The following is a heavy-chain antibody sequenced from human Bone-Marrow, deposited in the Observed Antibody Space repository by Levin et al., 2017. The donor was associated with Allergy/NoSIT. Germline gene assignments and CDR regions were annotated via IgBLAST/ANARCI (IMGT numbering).Heavy chain of an antibody. V-gene: IGHV3-21*01. CDR3: ARDEEFPYYYGSGSYGGFDY. CDR2: ISSSSSYI. Sequence: GGSLRLSCAASGFTFSSYSMNWVRQAPGKGLEWVSSISSSSSYIYYADSVKGRFTISRDNAKNSLYLQMNSLRAEDTAVYYCARDEEFPYYYGSGSYGGFDYWGQGTLVTVSS. J-gene: IGHJ4*02. D-gene: IGHD3-10*01. CDR1: GFTFSSYS.